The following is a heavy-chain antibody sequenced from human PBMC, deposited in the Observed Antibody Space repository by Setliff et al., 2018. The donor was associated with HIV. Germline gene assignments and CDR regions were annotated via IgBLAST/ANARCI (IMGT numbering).Heavy chain of an antibody. CDR2: IIPNSGGT. CDR3: ERIGPDYDISTGYRDYYYMDV. D-gene: IGHD3-9*01. CDR1: GYTFTGYY. Sequence: ASVKVSCKASGYTFTGYYIHWVRQAPGQGLEWMGWIIPNSGGTNYAQKFQGRVTMTRDTSTSTAYMELSGLRSDDTAVYYCERIGPDYDISTGYRDYYYMDVWGKGTTVTVSS. V-gene: IGHV1-2*02. J-gene: IGHJ6*03.